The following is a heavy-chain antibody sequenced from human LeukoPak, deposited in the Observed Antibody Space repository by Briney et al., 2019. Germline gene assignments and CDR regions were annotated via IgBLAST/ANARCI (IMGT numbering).Heavy chain of an antibody. CDR2: ISAYNGNT. Sequence: ASVKVSCKTSGYSFTSYGISWVRQAPGQGLEWMGWISAYNGNTNYAQKLQGRVTMTTDTSTNTTYMELRSLRSDDTAVYYCARLHYDCLWGSYRFLDYWGQGTLVTVSS. CDR1: GYSFTSYG. V-gene: IGHV1-18*01. CDR3: ARLHYDCLWGSYRFLDY. J-gene: IGHJ4*02. D-gene: IGHD3-16*02.